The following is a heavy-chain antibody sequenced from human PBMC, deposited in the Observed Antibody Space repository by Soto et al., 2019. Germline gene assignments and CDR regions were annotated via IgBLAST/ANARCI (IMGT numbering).Heavy chain of an antibody. J-gene: IGHJ4*02. CDR3: ARGSSSDYGDYGYFDY. D-gene: IGHD4-17*01. Sequence: ASVKVSCKASGYTFTSYDINWVRQATGQGLEWMGWMNPNSGNTGYAQKFQGRVTMTRNTSISTAYMELSSLRSEDTAVYYCARGSSSDYGDYGYFDYWGQGTLVTVSS. CDR1: GYTFTSYD. CDR2: MNPNSGNT. V-gene: IGHV1-8*01.